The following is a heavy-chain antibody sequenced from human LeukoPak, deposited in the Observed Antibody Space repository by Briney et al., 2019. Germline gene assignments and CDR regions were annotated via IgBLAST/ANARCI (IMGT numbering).Heavy chain of an antibody. D-gene: IGHD6-19*01. Sequence: PSETLSLTCTVSGGSISSSSYYWGWIRQPPGKGLEWIGSIYYSGSTYYNPSLKSRVTISVDTSKNQFSLKLSSVTAADTAVYYCAGESSSGWPDYYYYYYMDVWGKGTTVTVSS. CDR3: AGESSSGWPDYYYYYYMDV. J-gene: IGHJ6*03. CDR1: GGSISSSSYY. CDR2: IYYSGST. V-gene: IGHV4-39*07.